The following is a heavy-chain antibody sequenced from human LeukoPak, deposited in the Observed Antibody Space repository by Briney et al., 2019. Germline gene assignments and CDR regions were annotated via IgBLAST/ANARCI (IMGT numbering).Heavy chain of an antibody. CDR1: GYTFTGYY. J-gene: IGHJ4*02. CDR2: INPNSGGT. CDR3: ARDHYHKIHSVMVTAPDY. Sequence: ASVKVSCKASGYTFTGYYMHWVRQAPGQGLEWMGWINPNSGGTNYAQKFQGRVTMTRDTSINTAYMELSRLRSDDTAVYYCARDHYHKIHSVMVTAPDYWGQGTLVIVSS. D-gene: IGHD2-21*02. V-gene: IGHV1-2*02.